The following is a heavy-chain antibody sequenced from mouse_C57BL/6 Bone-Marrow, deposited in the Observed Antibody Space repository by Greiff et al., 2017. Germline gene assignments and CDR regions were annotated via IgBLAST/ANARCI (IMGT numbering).Heavy chain of an antibody. CDR2: INPSSGYT. D-gene: IGHD1-1*01. CDR1: GYTFTSYW. CDR3: ARDYGSSYWFAY. Sequence: VQLVESGAELAKPGASVKLSCKASGYTFTSYWMHWVKQRPGQGLEWIGYINPSSGYTKYNQKFKDKATLTAEKSSSTAYMQLSSLTYEDSAVYYCARDYGSSYWFAYWGQGTLVTVSA. J-gene: IGHJ3*01. V-gene: IGHV1-7*01.